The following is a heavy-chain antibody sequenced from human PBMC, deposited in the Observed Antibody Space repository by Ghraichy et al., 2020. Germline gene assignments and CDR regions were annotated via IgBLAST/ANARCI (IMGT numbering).Heavy chain of an antibody. Sequence: SETLSLTCTVSGGSISSSSYYWGWIRQPPGKGLEWIGSIYYSGSTYYNPSLKSRVTISVDTSKNQFSLKLSSVTAADTAVYYCANLHIDSSGPILWGQGTLVTVSS. CDR3: ANLHIDSSGPIL. CDR1: GGSISSSSYY. V-gene: IGHV4-39*01. D-gene: IGHD3-22*01. CDR2: IYYSGST. J-gene: IGHJ4*02.